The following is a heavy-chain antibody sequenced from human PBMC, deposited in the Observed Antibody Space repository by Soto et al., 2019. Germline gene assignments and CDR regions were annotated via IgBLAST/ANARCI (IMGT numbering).Heavy chain of an antibody. CDR2: TSSDGGTK. CDR1: GFTFTGYS. D-gene: IGHD3-22*01. V-gene: IGHV3-30-3*02. J-gene: IGHJ2*01. CDR3: ASTKYDSSAYYYWYLGL. Sequence: QVQLMESGGGVVQPGGSVRLSYETSGFTFTGYSMHWFRQAPGKGLEWVAVTSSDGGTKFYADSVKGRFTVSRDNSRKTLFLEMNSLRPEDTGIYYCASTKYDSSAYYYWYLGLWGRGTLVTVSS.